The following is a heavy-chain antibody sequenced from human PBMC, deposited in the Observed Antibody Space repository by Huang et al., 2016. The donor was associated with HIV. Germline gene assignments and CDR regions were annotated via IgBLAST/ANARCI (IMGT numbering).Heavy chain of an antibody. D-gene: IGHD4-17*01. CDR1: GYTFTNYD. CDR3: ARSAYGDLDY. CDR2: VNPNTGNT. J-gene: IGHJ4*02. V-gene: IGHV1-8*02. Sequence: QVHLVQSGAEVKKPGASVKVSCKASGYTFTNYDINWVRNDPGRGLEWMGCVNPNTGNTGCAQIVQGRVTMTRKTSITTAYMELTSLTSEDTAVYYCARSAYGDLDYWGLGTLVIVSS.